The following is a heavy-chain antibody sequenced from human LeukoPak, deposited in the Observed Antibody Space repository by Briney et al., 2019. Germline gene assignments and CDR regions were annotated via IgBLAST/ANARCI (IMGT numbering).Heavy chain of an antibody. CDR3: ARALYGGNTFDY. J-gene: IGHJ4*02. CDR1: GFTFSSYW. CDR2: INSDGSST. V-gene: IGHV3-74*01. Sequence: GGSLRLSCAASGFTFSSYWMHRVRQAPGKGLVWVSRINSDGSSTSYADSVRGRFSISRDNAKNTLYLQMNSLRAEDTAVYYCARALYGGNTFDYWGQGTLVTVSS. D-gene: IGHD4-23*01.